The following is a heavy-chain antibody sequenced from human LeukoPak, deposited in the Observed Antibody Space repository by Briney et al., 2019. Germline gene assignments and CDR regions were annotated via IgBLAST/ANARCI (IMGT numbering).Heavy chain of an antibody. CDR1: GFTFSSYA. V-gene: IGHV3-23*01. Sequence: GGSLRLSCAASGFTFSSYAMTWVRQAPGQGLDCVSGNSGSGGSTYYADSVKGRFTISRDNSKTTLYLQMNSLRAEDTAIYYCAKRPIFGELLYYFDYWGQGTLVTVSS. D-gene: IGHD3-10*01. CDR3: AKRPIFGELLYYFDY. CDR2: NSGSGGST. J-gene: IGHJ4*02.